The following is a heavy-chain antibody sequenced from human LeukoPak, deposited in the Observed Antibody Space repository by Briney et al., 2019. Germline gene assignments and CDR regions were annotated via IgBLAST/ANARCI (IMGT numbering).Heavy chain of an antibody. J-gene: IGHJ3*02. V-gene: IGHV3-7*01. CDR1: GFTFSSYW. CDR2: IKQDGSEK. D-gene: IGHD1-26*01. CDR3: ARAGGTYYGIAFDI. Sequence: TGGSLRLSCAASGFTFSSYWMSWVRQALGKGLEWVANIKQDGSEKYYVASVKGRFTISRDNAKNSLYLQMNSLRAEDTAVYYCARAGGTYYGIAFDIWGQGTMVTVSS.